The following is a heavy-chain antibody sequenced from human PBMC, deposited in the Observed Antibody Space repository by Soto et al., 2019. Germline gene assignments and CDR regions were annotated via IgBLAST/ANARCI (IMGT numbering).Heavy chain of an antibody. CDR1: GGSISSGGYY. V-gene: IGHV4-31*03. CDR3: AGSGITGTFDY. Sequence: LSLTCTVSGGSISSGGYYWSWIRQHPGKGLEWIGYIYYSGSTYYNPSLKSRVTISVDTSKNQFSLKLSSVTAADTAVYYCAGSGITGTFDYWGQGTLVTSPQ. J-gene: IGHJ4*02. D-gene: IGHD1-7*01. CDR2: IYYSGST.